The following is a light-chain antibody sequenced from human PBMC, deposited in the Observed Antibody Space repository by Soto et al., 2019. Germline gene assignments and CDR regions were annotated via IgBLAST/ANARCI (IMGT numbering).Light chain of an antibody. V-gene: IGKV1-39*01. CDR3: QQSYSEPRT. Sequence: DIQMTQSPSSLSASVGDRVTITCRPSQTISISLNWYQQKPGKPPNLLIYGASSLQSGVPSRFSGSRSGTDFTLTISSLQPEDFATYYCQQSYSEPRTFGQGTKVEIK. CDR2: GAS. J-gene: IGKJ1*01. CDR1: QTISIS.